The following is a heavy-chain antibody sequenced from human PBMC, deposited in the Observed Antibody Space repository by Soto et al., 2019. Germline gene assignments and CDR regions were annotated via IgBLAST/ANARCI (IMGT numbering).Heavy chain of an antibody. Sequence: VQLVESGGGLIQPGGSLRLSCAASGFTVSNNHMTWVRQAPGRGPEWVSTIYYNGNTFYADSVKGRLTISRDNSKNMLYLQMNSLRAEDTALYYCATGGDTAKDGYWGQGTLVTVSS. CDR1: GFTVSNNH. CDR3: ATGGDTAKDGY. J-gene: IGHJ4*02. V-gene: IGHV3-53*01. CDR2: IYYNGNT. D-gene: IGHD5-18*01.